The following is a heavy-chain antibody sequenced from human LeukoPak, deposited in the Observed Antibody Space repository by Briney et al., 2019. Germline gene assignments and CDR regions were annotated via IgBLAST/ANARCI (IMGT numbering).Heavy chain of an antibody. D-gene: IGHD1-26*01. Sequence: SETLSLTRAVYGGSFSGYYWSWIRQPPGKGLEWIGEINHSGSTNYNPSLKSRVTISVDTSKNQFSLKLSSVTAADTAVYYCARARDRYFSGSYYFDYWGQGTLVTVSS. J-gene: IGHJ4*02. CDR3: ARARDRYFSGSYYFDY. V-gene: IGHV4-34*01. CDR2: INHSGST. CDR1: GGSFSGYY.